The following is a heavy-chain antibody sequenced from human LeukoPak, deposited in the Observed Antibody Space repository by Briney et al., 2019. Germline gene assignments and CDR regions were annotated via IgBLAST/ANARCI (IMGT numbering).Heavy chain of an antibody. CDR3: ARAVAGYELDY. V-gene: IGHV3-11*05. J-gene: IGHJ4*02. CDR1: GFTFRDYY. Sequence: GGSLRLSCAASGFTFRDYYMTWIRQAPGKGLEWVTYISSSSSYTNYADSVKGRFTTSRDNAKNSLFLQMSSLRAEDTAVYYCARAVAGYELDYWGQGTLVTVSS. CDR2: ISSSSSYT. D-gene: IGHD6-19*01.